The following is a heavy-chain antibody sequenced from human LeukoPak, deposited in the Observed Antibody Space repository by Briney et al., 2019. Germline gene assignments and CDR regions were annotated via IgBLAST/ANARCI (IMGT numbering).Heavy chain of an antibody. J-gene: IGHJ5*02. CDR3: ARDRRLRTFTRTGIDP. CDR2: IYYSGST. D-gene: IGHD3-3*02. Sequence: PSETLSLTCTVSGGSISSSSYYWGWIRQPPGKGLEWIGSIYYSGSTYYNPSLKSRVTISVDTSKNQFSLKLSSVTAADTAVYYCARDRRLRTFTRTGIDPWGQGTLVTVSS. V-gene: IGHV4-39*02. CDR1: GGSISSSSYY.